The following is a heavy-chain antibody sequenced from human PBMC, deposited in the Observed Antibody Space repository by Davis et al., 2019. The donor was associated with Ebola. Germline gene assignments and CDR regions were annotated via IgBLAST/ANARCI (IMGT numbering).Heavy chain of an antibody. CDR2: IRSKAYGGTT. V-gene: IGHV3-49*03. CDR3: TREASGTGLLAY. Sequence: PGGSLRLSCTASGFTFGDYAMSWFRQAPGKGLEWVGFIRSKAYGGTTEYGASVKGRFTISRDDSKSIAYLQMNSPKTEDTAVYYCTREASGTGLLAYWGQGTLVTVSS. D-gene: IGHD2-2*01. J-gene: IGHJ4*02. CDR1: GFTFGDYA.